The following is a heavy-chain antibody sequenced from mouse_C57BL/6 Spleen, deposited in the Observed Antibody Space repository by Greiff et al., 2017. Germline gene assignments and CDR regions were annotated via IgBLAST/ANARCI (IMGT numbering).Heavy chain of an antibody. V-gene: IGHV1-7*01. CDR2: INPSSGHT. CDR1: GYPFTSYW. Sequence: VQRVESGAELAKPGASVTLSFKASGYPFTSYWMHWVKQRPGQGLEWIGYINPSSGHTKYNQKFKDKATLTADKTSSTAYMQRSSLTYEDSAVYYCARRDAMDYWGQGTSVTVSS. CDR3: ARRDAMDY. J-gene: IGHJ4*01.